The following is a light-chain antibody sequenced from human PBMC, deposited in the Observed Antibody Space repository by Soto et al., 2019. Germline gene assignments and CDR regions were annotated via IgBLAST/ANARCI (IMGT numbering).Light chain of an antibody. J-gene: IGKJ5*01. V-gene: IGKV1-39*01. CDR1: QGISSY. CDR2: GAS. CDR3: QQSYTTSIT. Sequence: DIQLTQSPSLLSASLGDRVTITCRASQGISSYLAWYQQKPGKAPNLLIYGASTLQGGVPSRFSGSGSGTDFTLTISSLQPEDFATYYCQQSYTTSITFGQGTRLEI.